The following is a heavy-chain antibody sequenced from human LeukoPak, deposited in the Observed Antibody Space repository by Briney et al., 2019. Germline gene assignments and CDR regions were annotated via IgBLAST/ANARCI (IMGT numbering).Heavy chain of an antibody. Sequence: PGGSLRLSCAASGFTFSSYWMSWVRQAPGKGLEWVANIKQDGSEKYYVDSVKGRFTISRDNAKNSLYLQMNSLRAEDTAVYYCARDRYFDCLAGYYYYYYMDVWGKGTTVTVSS. CDR2: IKQDGSEK. J-gene: IGHJ6*03. V-gene: IGHV3-7*01. D-gene: IGHD3-9*01. CDR3: ARDRYFDCLAGYYYYYYMDV. CDR1: GFTFSSYW.